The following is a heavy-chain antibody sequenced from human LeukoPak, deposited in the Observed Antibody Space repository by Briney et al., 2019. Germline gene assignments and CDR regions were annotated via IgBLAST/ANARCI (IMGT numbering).Heavy chain of an antibody. CDR1: GFTFSSNG. V-gene: IGHV3-30*18. CDR3: AKDVCSQVRCHRTTFYGMDV. CDR2: ISYDGSNE. Sequence: GGSLRLSCAASGFTFSSNGMHWVRQAPGKGLEWVAVISYDGSNEYYADSVRGRFTISRDDSKNTLYLQMNSLRAEDTAVYYCAKDVCSQVRCHRTTFYGMDVWGKGTTVTVSS. D-gene: IGHD1-14*01. J-gene: IGHJ6*04.